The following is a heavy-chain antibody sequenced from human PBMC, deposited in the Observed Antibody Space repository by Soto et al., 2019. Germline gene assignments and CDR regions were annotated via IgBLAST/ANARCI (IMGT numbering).Heavy chain of an antibody. J-gene: IGHJ4*02. Sequence: SLGLSCVASGFNFGNFSMHWVRQAPGKGLEWLTVISNDENIKQDSVRGRFAIARDNSKNTLYLHLTSLRAEDTAIYYCARGLRGVLDYWGQGTLVTVSS. D-gene: IGHD5-12*01. V-gene: IGHV3-30*09. CDR2: ISNDENIK. CDR1: GFNFGNFS. CDR3: ARGLRGVLDY.